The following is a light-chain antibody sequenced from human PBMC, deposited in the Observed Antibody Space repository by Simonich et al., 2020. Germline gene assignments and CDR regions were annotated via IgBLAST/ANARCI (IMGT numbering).Light chain of an antibody. CDR3: QAWDSSTAWV. CDR2: QDS. Sequence: SYELTQPPSVSVSPGQTASITCSGEKLGDKYACWYQQKPGQSPVLVTYQDSKRPSGIPERFSGSNSGNTATLTISGTQAMDEADYYCQAWDSSTAWVFGGGTKLTVL. J-gene: IGLJ3*02. CDR1: KLGDKY. V-gene: IGLV3-1*01.